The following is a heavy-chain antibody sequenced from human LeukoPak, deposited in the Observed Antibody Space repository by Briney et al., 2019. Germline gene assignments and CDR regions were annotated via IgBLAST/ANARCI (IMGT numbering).Heavy chain of an antibody. V-gene: IGHV3-30*18. D-gene: IGHD2-2*01. CDR2: ISYDGSNK. Sequence: PGRSLRLSCAASGFTFSSYGMHWVRQAPGKGLEWVAVISYDGSNKYYADSVKGRFTISRDNSKNTLYLQMNGLRAEDTAVYYCAKDLRGCSSTSCYEGTNWGQGTLVTVSS. J-gene: IGHJ4*02. CDR3: AKDLRGCSSTSCYEGTN. CDR1: GFTFSSYG.